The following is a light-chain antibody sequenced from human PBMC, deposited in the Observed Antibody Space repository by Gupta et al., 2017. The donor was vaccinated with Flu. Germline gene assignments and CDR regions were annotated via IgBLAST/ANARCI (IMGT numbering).Light chain of an antibody. Sequence: QSLLTQPPSVSGTPGQRVTISCSGSNSNIGRNIVNWYQQLPGSAPRVLIYTNNQRPSAVPDRFTGSKSDTAASLAITGLRSEDEADYFCAAWDDSLSGWVFGGGTKLTVL. J-gene: IGLJ3*02. CDR3: AAWDDSLSGWV. CDR1: NSNIGRNI. CDR2: TNN. V-gene: IGLV1-44*01.